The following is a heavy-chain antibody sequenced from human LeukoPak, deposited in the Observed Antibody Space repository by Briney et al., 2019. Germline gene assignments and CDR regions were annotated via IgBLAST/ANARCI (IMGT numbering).Heavy chain of an antibody. CDR1: GGSISSSSYY. V-gene: IGHV4-39*01. CDR3: ASGKGYYFDY. CDR2: IYYSGST. Sequence: PSETLSLTCTVSGGSISSSSYYWGWIRQPPGNGLEWIGSIYYSGSTYYNPSLKSRVTISVDTSKNQFSLKLSSVTAADTAVYYCASGKGYYFDYWGQGTLVTVSS. J-gene: IGHJ4*02.